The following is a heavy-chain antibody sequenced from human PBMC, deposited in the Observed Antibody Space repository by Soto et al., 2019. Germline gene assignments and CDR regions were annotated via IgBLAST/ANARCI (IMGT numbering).Heavy chain of an antibody. CDR2: IKSNTDGGTT. CDR3: TTDRISYGDYVPSYYYSGMDV. V-gene: IGHV3-15*01. CDR1: GFTFSHAW. D-gene: IGHD4-17*01. Sequence: EVQLVESGGGLVKTGGSLRLSCAASGFTFSHAWMTWVSQAPGKGLEWVGRIKSNTDGGTTDYAAPMKGRFTISRDDSKSALYLQMNSLKTEDTAVYYCTTDRISYGDYVPSYYYSGMDVLGQGTTVTVSS. J-gene: IGHJ6*02.